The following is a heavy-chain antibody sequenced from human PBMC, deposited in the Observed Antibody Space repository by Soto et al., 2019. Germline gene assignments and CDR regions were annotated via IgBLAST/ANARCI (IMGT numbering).Heavy chain of an antibody. Sequence: TMCVSNSVAGGSIIGVGCYWILNRQHPGKGLEWIGYIYYSGTTYYNPSLKSRVTISVDTSKNQFSLKLSSVTAADTAVYFCARRHGLDIDAYYWGQGILVTVS. V-gene: IGHV4-31*03. CDR2: IYYSGTT. CDR3: ARRHGLDIDAYY. D-gene: IGHD3-10*01. J-gene: IGHJ4*02. CDR1: GGSIIGVGCY.